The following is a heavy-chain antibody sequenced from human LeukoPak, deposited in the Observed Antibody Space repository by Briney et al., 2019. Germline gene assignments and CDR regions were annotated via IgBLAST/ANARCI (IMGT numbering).Heavy chain of an antibody. CDR2: INWNGGST. J-gene: IGHJ3*02. V-gene: IGHV3-20*04. Sequence: PGGSLRLSCAASGFTFDDYGMSWVRQAPGKGLEWVSGINWNGGSTGYADSVKGRFTISRDNAKNSLYLQMNSLRAEDTALYYCARRDIVVVPAAIFGAFDIWGQGTVVTVSS. CDR3: ARRDIVVVPAAIFGAFDI. CDR1: GFTFDDYG. D-gene: IGHD2-2*02.